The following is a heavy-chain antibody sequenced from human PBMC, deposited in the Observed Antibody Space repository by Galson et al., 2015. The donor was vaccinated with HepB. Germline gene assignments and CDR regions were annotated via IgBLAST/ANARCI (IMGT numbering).Heavy chain of an antibody. CDR3: ARSPAGYSSGWPDY. CDR1: GYTFTTYG. CDR2: ISGYNDNT. D-gene: IGHD6-19*01. J-gene: IGHJ4*02. V-gene: IGHV1-18*01. Sequence: SVKVSCKALGYTFTTYGINWVRQAPGQGLEWMGWISGYNDNTNYAQNFQDRVTMSTDTSTSTAYMELRNLGSDDTAVYYCARSPAGYSSGWPDYWGQGTLVTVSS.